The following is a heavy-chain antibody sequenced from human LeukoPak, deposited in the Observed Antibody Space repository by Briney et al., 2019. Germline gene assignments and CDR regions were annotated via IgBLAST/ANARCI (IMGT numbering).Heavy chain of an antibody. CDR1: GFTFDEYA. CDR2: ISSSGSTI. V-gene: IGHV3-48*01. CDR3: ARRFAAAGTFDY. J-gene: IGHJ4*02. Sequence: GGSLRLSCAASGFTFDEYAMNWVRQAPGKGLEWVSYISSSGSTIYYADSVKGRFTISRDNAKNSLYLQMNSLRAEDTAVYYCARRFAAAGTFDYWGQGTLVTVSS. D-gene: IGHD6-13*01.